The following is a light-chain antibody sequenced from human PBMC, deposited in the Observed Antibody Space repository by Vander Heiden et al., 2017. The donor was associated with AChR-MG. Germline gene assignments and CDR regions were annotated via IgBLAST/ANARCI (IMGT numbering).Light chain of an antibody. CDR1: QSLLHSSNNKNY. CDR3: QQYYRTPS. J-gene: IGKJ3*01. CDR2: WAS. V-gene: IGKV4-1*01. Sequence: DIVMTQSPDSLAVSLGERATINCKSSQSLLHSSNNKNYLAWYQQKPGQPPKLLIYWASTRESGVPDRFSGSGSGTDFTLTISSLQAEDVAVYYCQQYYRTPSFGPGTKVDIK.